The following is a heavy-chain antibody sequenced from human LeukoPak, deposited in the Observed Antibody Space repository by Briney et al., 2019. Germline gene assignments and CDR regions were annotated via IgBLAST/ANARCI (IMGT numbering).Heavy chain of an antibody. J-gene: IGHJ4*02. CDR1: GGTFSSYA. CDR2: INPSGGST. Sequence: ASVKVSCKASGGTFSSYAISWVRQAPGQGLEWMGIINPSGGSTSYAQKFQGRVTMTRDTSTSTVYMELSSLRSEDTAVYYCARARYEFDYWGQGTLVTVSS. D-gene: IGHD5-12*01. V-gene: IGHV1-46*01. CDR3: ARARYEFDY.